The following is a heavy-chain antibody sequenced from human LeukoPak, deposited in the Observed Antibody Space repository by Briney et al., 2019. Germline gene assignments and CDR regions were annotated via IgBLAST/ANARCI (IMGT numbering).Heavy chain of an antibody. CDR3: ARVPGAPSDTAMVSPPIDY. J-gene: IGHJ4*02. D-gene: IGHD5-18*01. V-gene: IGHV1-18*01. CDR2: ISAYNGNT. Sequence: ASVKVSCKASGYTFTSYGISWVRQAPGQGLEWMGWISAYNGNTNCAQKLQGRVTMTTDTSTSTAYMELRSLRSDDTAVYYCARVPGAPSDTAMVSPPIDYWGQGTLVTVSS. CDR1: GYTFTSYG.